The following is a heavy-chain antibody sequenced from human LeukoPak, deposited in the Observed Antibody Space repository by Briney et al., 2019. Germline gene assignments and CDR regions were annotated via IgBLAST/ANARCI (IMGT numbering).Heavy chain of an antibody. CDR3: ARHKEGGPFSYYYGMDV. CDR1: GGSISSYY. CDR2: IYYSGST. J-gene: IGHJ6*02. V-gene: IGHV4-59*08. Sequence: PSETLSLTCTVSGGSISSYYWSWIRQPPGKGLEWIGYIYYSGSTNYNPSLKSRVTISVDTSKNQFSLKLSSVTAADTAVYYCARHKEGGPFSYYYGMDVWGQGTTVTVSS.